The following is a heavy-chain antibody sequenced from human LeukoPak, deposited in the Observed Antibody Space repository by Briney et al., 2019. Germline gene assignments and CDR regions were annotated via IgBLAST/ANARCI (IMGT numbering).Heavy chain of an antibody. Sequence: GGSLRLSCAASGFTFSSYSMNWVRQAPGKALEWVSSISSSSSYIYYADSVKGRFTISRDNAKNSLYLQMNSLRAEDTAVYYCASGVDTAMVGFDYWGQGTLVTVSS. CDR1: GFTFSSYS. V-gene: IGHV3-21*01. CDR3: ASGVDTAMVGFDY. D-gene: IGHD5-18*01. J-gene: IGHJ4*02. CDR2: ISSSSSYI.